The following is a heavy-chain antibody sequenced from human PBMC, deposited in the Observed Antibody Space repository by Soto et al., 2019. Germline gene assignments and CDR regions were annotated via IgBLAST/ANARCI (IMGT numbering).Heavy chain of an antibody. Sequence: GGSLRLSCAASGFTFSSYGMHWVRQAPGKGLEWVAVIWYDGSNKYYADSVKGRFTISRDNSKNTLYLQMNSLRAEDTAVYYCARMYYDFWSGSRYGMDVWGQGTTVTSP. J-gene: IGHJ6*02. D-gene: IGHD3-3*01. V-gene: IGHV3-33*01. CDR3: ARMYYDFWSGSRYGMDV. CDR1: GFTFSSYG. CDR2: IWYDGSNK.